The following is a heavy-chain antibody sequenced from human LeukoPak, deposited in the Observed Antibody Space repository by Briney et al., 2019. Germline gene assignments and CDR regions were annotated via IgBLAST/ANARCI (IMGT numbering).Heavy chain of an antibody. Sequence: SETLSLTCTVSGGSISSSSYYWGWIRQPPGKGLEWIGSIYYSGSTYYNPSLKSRVTISVDTSKNQFSLKLSSVTAADTAVYYCARSRQWHYYYMDVWGKGTTVTVSS. CDR2: IYYSGST. CDR1: GGSISSSSYY. J-gene: IGHJ6*03. CDR3: ARSRQWHYYYMDV. D-gene: IGHD6-19*01. V-gene: IGHV4-39*07.